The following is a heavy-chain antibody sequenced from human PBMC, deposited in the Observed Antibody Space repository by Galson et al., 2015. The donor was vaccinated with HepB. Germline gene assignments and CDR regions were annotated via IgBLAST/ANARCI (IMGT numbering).Heavy chain of an antibody. Sequence: SLRLSCAASGFTFSSYSMNWVRQAPGKGLEWVSYISSSSSTIYYADSVKGRFTISRDNAKNSLYLQMNSLRAEDTAVYYCARRGRRPGYSYGYYFDYWGQGTLVTVSS. J-gene: IGHJ4*02. V-gene: IGHV3-48*04. CDR2: ISSSSSTI. D-gene: IGHD5-18*01. CDR1: GFTFSSYS. CDR3: ARRGRRPGYSYGYYFDY.